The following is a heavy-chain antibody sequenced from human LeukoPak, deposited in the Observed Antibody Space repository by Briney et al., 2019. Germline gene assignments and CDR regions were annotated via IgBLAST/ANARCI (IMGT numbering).Heavy chain of an antibody. V-gene: IGHV3-23*01. Sequence: PGGSLRLSCAASGFTFSIYAMTWVRQAPGKGLEWVSEITGSTGRTYYADSVNGRFTISRDNSKNTLYLQMNTLRAEDTAIYYCAKARDYYVIAEYYFDHWGQGTLVTVSS. J-gene: IGHJ4*02. D-gene: IGHD3-10*02. CDR3: AKARDYYVIAEYYFDH. CDR1: GFTFSIYA. CDR2: ITGSTGRT.